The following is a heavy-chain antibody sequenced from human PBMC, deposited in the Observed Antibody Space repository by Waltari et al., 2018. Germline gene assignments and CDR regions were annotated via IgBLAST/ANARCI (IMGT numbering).Heavy chain of an antibody. Sequence: QVQLVQSEAEVKKPGSSVKVSCKASGGTFSSYAISWVRQAPGQGLEWRGRIIPIFGTANYAQKFQGRVTITADKSTSTAYMELSSLRSEDTAVYYCARLSIAAIDSDAFDIWGQGTMVTVSS. CDR2: IIPIFGTA. D-gene: IGHD6-6*01. CDR3: ARLSIAAIDSDAFDI. CDR1: GGTFSSYA. V-gene: IGHV1-69*08. J-gene: IGHJ3*02.